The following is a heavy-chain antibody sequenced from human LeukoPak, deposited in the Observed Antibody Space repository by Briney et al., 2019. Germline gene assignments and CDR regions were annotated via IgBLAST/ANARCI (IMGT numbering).Heavy chain of an antibody. CDR2: IYPGESDT. Sequence: GESLKISCMGSGYSFTNYWIGWVRQMPGKGLEWMGIIYPGESDTRYSPSFQGQVTIPADKSTSTAYLQWSSLKASDTAMYYCARSQNMMWGGFDPWGQGTLVTVSS. D-gene: IGHD3-16*01. CDR1: GYSFTNYW. J-gene: IGHJ5*02. CDR3: ARSQNMMWGGFDP. V-gene: IGHV5-51*01.